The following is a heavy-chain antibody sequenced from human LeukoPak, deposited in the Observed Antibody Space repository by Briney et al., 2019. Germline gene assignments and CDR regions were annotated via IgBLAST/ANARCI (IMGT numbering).Heavy chain of an antibody. J-gene: IGHJ4*02. CDR3: AKRIYGWYQIDY. CDR1: GFTFSGYA. CDR2: ITGPGDGT. Sequence: GGSLRLSCAASGFTFSGYAMSWVRQTPGKGLEWVSAITGPGDGTWYADSVQGRFTISRDNSKNTLYLQMNSLRAEDTAVYFCAKRIYGWYQIDYWGQGTLVTVSS. V-gene: IGHV3-23*01. D-gene: IGHD6-19*01.